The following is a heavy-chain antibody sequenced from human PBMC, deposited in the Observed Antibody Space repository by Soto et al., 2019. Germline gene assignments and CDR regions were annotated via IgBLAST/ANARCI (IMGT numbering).Heavy chain of an antibody. V-gene: IGHV1-18*01. CDR2: ISAYNGNT. D-gene: IGHD4-17*01. Sequence: QVQLVQSGAEVKKPGASVKVSCKASGYTFTSYGISWVRQAPGQGLEWMGWISAYNGNTNYAQKLQGRVTMTIDTSTSTAYMELRSLRSDDTAVYYCARDRTVTTFRVGFDYYYYGMDVWGQGTTVTVSS. CDR3: ARDRTVTTFRVGFDYYYYGMDV. CDR1: GYTFTSYG. J-gene: IGHJ6*02.